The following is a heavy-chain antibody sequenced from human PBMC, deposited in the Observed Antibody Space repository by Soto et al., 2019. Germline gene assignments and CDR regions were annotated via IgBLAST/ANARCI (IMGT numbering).Heavy chain of an antibody. V-gene: IGHV1-18*04. CDR1: GYTFSRYG. J-gene: IGHJ5*02. Sequence: ASVKVSCKASGYTFSRYGIMWVRQAPGQGLEWMGWISAYNGNTNSAEKLRGRLTMTTDASTTTAYMELRSLRSDDTAIYYCAREQVFRVVINSNWFDPWGQGTLVTVSS. CDR2: ISAYNGNT. D-gene: IGHD2-21*01. CDR3: AREQVFRVVINSNWFDP.